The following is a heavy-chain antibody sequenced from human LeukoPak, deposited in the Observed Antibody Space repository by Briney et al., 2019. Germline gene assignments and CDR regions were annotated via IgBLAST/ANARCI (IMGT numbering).Heavy chain of an antibody. CDR2: IRYDGSNK. V-gene: IGHV3-30*02. J-gene: IGHJ4*02. CDR1: GFTFSSYG. CDR3: AKSPYYYDSSGYPGPFDY. Sequence: PGGSLRLSCAASGFTFSSYGMHWVRQAPGKGLEWVAFIRYDGSNKYYADSVKGRFTISRDNSKNTLYLQMNSLRAEDTAVYYCAKSPYYYDSSGYPGPFDYWGQGTLVTVSS. D-gene: IGHD3-22*01.